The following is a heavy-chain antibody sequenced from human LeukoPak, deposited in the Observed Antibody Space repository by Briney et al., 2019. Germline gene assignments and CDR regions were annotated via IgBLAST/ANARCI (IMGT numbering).Heavy chain of an antibody. Sequence: SQTLSLTCAISGDSVSSKSTAWNWIRQSPSRGLEWLGRTYYRSKWYNDYAVSVKSRITINPDTSKNQFSLQLNSVTPEDTAVYYCARDSGERYSYGYDYWGQGTLVTVSS. CDR3: ARDSGERYSYGYDY. J-gene: IGHJ4*02. CDR1: GDSVSSKSTA. V-gene: IGHV6-1*01. CDR2: TYYRSKWYN. D-gene: IGHD5-18*01.